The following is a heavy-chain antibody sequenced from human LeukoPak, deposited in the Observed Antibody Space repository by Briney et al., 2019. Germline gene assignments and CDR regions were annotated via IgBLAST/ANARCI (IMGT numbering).Heavy chain of an antibody. Sequence: ETLSLTCTVSGGSISRYYWSWVRQAPGKGLEWVANMKYDGSEKYYVDSVKGRFTISRDNAKNSLYLQMNSLRAEDTAVYYCARDIEAAGLFLDYWGQGTLVTVSS. V-gene: IGHV3-7*01. D-gene: IGHD6-13*01. CDR2: MKYDGSEK. CDR1: GGSISRYY. CDR3: ARDIEAAGLFLDY. J-gene: IGHJ4*02.